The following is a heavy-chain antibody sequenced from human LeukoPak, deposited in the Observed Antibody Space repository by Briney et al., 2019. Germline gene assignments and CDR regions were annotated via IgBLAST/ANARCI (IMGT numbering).Heavy chain of an antibody. CDR2: INHSGST. CDR1: GFTFSSYW. V-gene: IGHV4-34*08. D-gene: IGHD5-12*01. J-gene: IGHJ4*02. CDR3: ATMGIVATSHETLGDY. Sequence: PGGSLRLSCAASGFTFSSYWMSWVRQPPGKGLEWIGEINHSGSTNYNPSLKSRVTISVDTSKNQFSLKPSSATAADTAVYYCATMGIVATSHETLGDYWGQGALVTVSS.